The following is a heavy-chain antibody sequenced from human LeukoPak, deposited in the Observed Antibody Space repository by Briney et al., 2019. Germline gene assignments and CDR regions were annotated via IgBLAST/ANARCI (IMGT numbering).Heavy chain of an antibody. J-gene: IGHJ4*02. CDR3: ARMSYDSSGYYGSFDY. CDR1: GGSISSYY. Sequence: SETLSLTCTVSGGSISSYYWSWIRQPPGKGLEWIGYIYHSGSTNYNPSLKSRVTISVDTSKNQFSLKLSSVTAADTAVYYCARMSYDSSGYYGSFDYWGQGTLVTVSS. CDR2: IYHSGST. D-gene: IGHD3-22*01. V-gene: IGHV4-59*01.